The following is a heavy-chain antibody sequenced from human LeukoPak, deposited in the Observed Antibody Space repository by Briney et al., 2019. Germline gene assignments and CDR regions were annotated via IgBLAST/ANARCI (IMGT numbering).Heavy chain of an antibody. V-gene: IGHV3-48*01. CDR2: ISSSSSTI. CDR1: GFTFSSYS. D-gene: IGHD2-2*01. CDR3: ARDPRTIVVVPAALNWFDP. J-gene: IGHJ5*02. Sequence: GGSLRLSCAASGFTFSSYSMNWVRQAPGKGLEWVSYISSSSSTIYYADSVKGRFTISRDNAKNSLYLQMNSLRAEDTAVYYCARDPRTIVVVPAALNWFDPWGQGTLVTVSS.